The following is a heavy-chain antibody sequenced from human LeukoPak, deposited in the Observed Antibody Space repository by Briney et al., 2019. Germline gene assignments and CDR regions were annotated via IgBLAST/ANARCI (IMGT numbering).Heavy chain of an antibody. CDR2: IYTSGST. Sequence: PSETLSLTCTVSGGSISSNYWSWIRQPAGKGLEWIGRIYTSGSTNYTPSLNSRVTMSVDTSKNQCSLKLSSVTAADTAVYYCARYRKDDSSGYSTGFDYWGQGTLVTASS. J-gene: IGHJ4*02. D-gene: IGHD3-22*01. CDR3: ARYRKDDSSGYSTGFDY. CDR1: GGSISSNY. V-gene: IGHV4-4*07.